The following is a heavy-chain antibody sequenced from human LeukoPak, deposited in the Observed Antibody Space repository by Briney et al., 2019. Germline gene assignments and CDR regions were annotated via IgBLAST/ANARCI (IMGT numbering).Heavy chain of an antibody. D-gene: IGHD1-7*01. J-gene: IGHJ3*02. CDR3: IKDLRLDLHLDTFEI. CDR2: ISWDSGHS. V-gene: IGHV3-9*01. Sequence: GGSLRLSCAASGFTFDDYAMHWVRQPPGKGLEWVSSISWDSGHSVHADAVQGRFTISRDNAKNSLYPQMNNLRPEDTALYYCIKDLRLDLHLDTFEIWGQGTMVTVSS. CDR1: GFTFDDYA.